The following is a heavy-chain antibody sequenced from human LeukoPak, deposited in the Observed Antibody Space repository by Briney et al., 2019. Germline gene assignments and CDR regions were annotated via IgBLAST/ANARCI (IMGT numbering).Heavy chain of an antibody. CDR1: GGSISSYY. Sequence: PSETLSLTCTVSGGSISSYYWSWIRQPPGKGLEWIGYIYYSGSTNYNPSLKSRVTISVDTSKNQFSLKLSSVTAADTAVYYCAREWGITMVRGVSNWFDPWGQGTLVTVSS. CDR2: IYYSGST. J-gene: IGHJ5*02. CDR3: AREWGITMVRGVSNWFDP. D-gene: IGHD3-10*01. V-gene: IGHV4-59*01.